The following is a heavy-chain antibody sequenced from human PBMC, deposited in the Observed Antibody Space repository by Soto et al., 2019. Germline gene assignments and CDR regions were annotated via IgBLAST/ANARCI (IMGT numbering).Heavy chain of an antibody. Sequence: QVQLVQSGAEVKKPGASVKVSCKASGYTFTSYAMHWVRQAPGQRLEWMGWINAGNGNTKYSQKFQGRVTITRDTXAXTXYMELSSLRYEDTAVYYCARGSVVVPAAMPYNWFDPWGQGTLVTVSS. CDR2: INAGNGNT. CDR1: GYTFTSYA. J-gene: IGHJ5*02. CDR3: ARGSVVVPAAMPYNWFDP. V-gene: IGHV1-3*01. D-gene: IGHD2-2*01.